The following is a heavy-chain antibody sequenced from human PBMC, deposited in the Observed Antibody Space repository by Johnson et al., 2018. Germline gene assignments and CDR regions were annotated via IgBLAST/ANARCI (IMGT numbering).Heavy chain of an antibody. CDR3: ARGWKGTTVTTFDYYYYMDV. D-gene: IGHD4-11*01. V-gene: IGHV3-21*01. CDR1: GSTFSSYS. Sequence: VQLVQSGGGLVKPGGSLRLSCAASGSTFSSYSMNWVRQAPGQGLEWVSSISSSSSYIYYADSVKGRFTISRDNAKTSLYLQMNSRRAEDTAVFYWARGWKGTTVTTFDYYYYMDVWGKGTTVTVSS. CDR2: ISSSSSYI. J-gene: IGHJ6*03.